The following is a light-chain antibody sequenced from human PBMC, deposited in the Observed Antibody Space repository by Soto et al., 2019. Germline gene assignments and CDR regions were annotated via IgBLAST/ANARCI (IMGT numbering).Light chain of an antibody. Sequence: DIQLTQSPSFLSASVGDRVTIAFRASQDISTYLVWYQQKPGKAPKRMIYEASTLQNGVPSRFRGRGSGTDFTLTISGLLPEDFATYYCQQLSTLPFTFARGRLLEI. CDR3: QQLSTLPFT. V-gene: IGKV1-9*01. CDR2: EAS. CDR1: QDISTY. J-gene: IGKJ5*01.